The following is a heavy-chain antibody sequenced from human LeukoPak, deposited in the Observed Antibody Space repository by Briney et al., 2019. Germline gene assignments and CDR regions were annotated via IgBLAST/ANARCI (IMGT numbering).Heavy chain of an antibody. CDR3: AKDNRRHYTSGPNPDSLH. CDR1: GFTFDDYA. V-gene: IGHV3-9*01. D-gene: IGHD6-19*01. Sequence: PGRSLRLSCAAPGFTFDDYAMHWVRQAPGKGLEWVSGISWNSGSIGYADSVKGRFTISRDNAKNSLYLQMNSLRVEDTAFYYCAKDNRRHYTSGPNPDSLHWGQGALVTVSS. CDR2: ISWNSGSI. J-gene: IGHJ4*02.